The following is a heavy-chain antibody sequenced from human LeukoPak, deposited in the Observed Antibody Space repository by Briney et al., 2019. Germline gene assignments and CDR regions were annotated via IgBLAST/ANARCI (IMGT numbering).Heavy chain of an antibody. D-gene: IGHD2-2*01. CDR3: ARGPIVVVPAAMDYYYYYVDL. V-gene: IGHV1-69*13. CDR2: IIPIFGTA. J-gene: IGHJ6*03. Sequence: ASVKVSCKASGGTFSSYAISWVRQAPGQGLEWMGGIIPIFGTANYAQKFQGRVTITADESTSTAYMELSSLRSEDTAVYYCARGPIVVVPAAMDYYYYYVDLWGKGHTVTISS. CDR1: GGTFSSYA.